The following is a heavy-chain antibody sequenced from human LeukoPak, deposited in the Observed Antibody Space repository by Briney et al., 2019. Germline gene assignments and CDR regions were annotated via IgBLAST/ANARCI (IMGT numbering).Heavy chain of an antibody. CDR3: ARGGQYYYDSSGYYRHY. D-gene: IGHD3-22*01. V-gene: IGHV4-34*01. Sequence: SETLSLTCAVYGGSFSGYYWSWIRQPPGKGLEWIGEINHSGSTSYNPSLKSRVTISVDTSKNQFSLKLSPVTAADTAVYYCARGGQYYYDSSGYYRHYWGQGTLVTVSS. CDR2: INHSGST. CDR1: GGSFSGYY. J-gene: IGHJ4*02.